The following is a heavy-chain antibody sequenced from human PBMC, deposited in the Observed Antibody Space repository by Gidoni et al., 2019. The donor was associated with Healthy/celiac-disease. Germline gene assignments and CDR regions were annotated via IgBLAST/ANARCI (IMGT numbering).Heavy chain of an antibody. V-gene: IGHV3-30*04. CDR1: GFTFSSYA. Sequence: QVQMVESGGGVVQPGRSLRLYCAASGFTFSSYAMHWVRQAPGKGLEWVAVISYDGSNKYYADSVKGRFTISRDNSKNTLYLQMNSLRAEDTAVYYCARDRRPDAGYYYYGMDVWGQGTTVTVSS. D-gene: IGHD6-6*01. CDR3: ARDRRPDAGYYYYGMDV. CDR2: ISYDGSNK. J-gene: IGHJ6*02.